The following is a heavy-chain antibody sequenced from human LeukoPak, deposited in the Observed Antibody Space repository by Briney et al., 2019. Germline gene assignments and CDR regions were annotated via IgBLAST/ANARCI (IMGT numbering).Heavy chain of an antibody. CDR3: ARDEVTGNYFDY. CDR2: IYHSGST. Sequence: SETLSLTCIVSGYSISSGYYWVWIRQPPGKGLEWIGSIYHSGSTLYNPSLKSRVTISVDTSKNKFSLKLSSVTAADTAVYYCARDEVTGNYFDYWGQGTLMTVSS. CDR1: GYSISSGYY. V-gene: IGHV4-38-2*02. J-gene: IGHJ4*02.